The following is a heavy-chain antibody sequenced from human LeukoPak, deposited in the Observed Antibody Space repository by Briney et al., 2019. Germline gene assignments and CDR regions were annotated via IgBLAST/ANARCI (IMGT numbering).Heavy chain of an antibody. CDR2: IIPIFGTA. Sequence: SVKVSCKASGGTFSSYAISWVRQAPGQGLEWMGGIIPIFGTANYAQKFQGRVTITADESTSTAYMELSSLRSEDTAAYYCARTYGAINWFDPWGQGTLVTVSS. CDR1: GGTFSSYA. V-gene: IGHV1-69*13. CDR3: ARTYGAINWFDP. J-gene: IGHJ5*02. D-gene: IGHD4-17*01.